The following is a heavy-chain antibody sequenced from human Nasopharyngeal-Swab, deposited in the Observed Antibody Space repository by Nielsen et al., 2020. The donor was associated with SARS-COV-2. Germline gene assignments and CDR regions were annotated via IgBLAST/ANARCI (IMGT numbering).Heavy chain of an antibody. CDR3: ARHENYDSFFDY. D-gene: IGHD3-22*01. Sequence: GESLKISCKGSGYSFISYWISWVRQMPGKGLEWMGRIDPSDSYTNYSPSFQGHVTISADKSINPAYLQWSSLKASDTAMYYCARHENYDSFFDYWGQGTLVTVSS. CDR1: GYSFISYW. J-gene: IGHJ4*02. V-gene: IGHV5-10-1*01. CDR2: IDPSDSYT.